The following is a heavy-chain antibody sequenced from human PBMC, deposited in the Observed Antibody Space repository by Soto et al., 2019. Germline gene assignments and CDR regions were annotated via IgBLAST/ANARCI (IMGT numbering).Heavy chain of an antibody. CDR1: GFTFSSYG. CDR3: AKDRGSSPYYYSEC. J-gene: IGHJ4*02. CDR2: ISYDGSNK. Sequence: LILSFAASGFTFSSYGMHWVRQAPGKGLEWVAVISYDGSNKYYADSVKGRFTISRENSKNTLYLQMNSLRAEDTAVYYCAKDRGSSPYYYSECWGQGTRVNVSS. D-gene: IGHD6-6*01. V-gene: IGHV3-30*18.